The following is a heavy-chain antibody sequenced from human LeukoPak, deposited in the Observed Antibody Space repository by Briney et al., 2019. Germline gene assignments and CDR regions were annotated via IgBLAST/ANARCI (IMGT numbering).Heavy chain of an antibody. D-gene: IGHD3-10*01. CDR3: ARGADHGGSYYPD. J-gene: IGHJ4*02. CDR1: GFTFSTYN. V-gene: IGHV3-74*01. CDR2: MKTDGTRI. Sequence: GGSLRLSCAASGFTFSTYNISWVRQGPGKGPVWVSRMKTDGTRIEYADSVKGRFTISRDNAKNTLFLQMSSLRVEDTAVYYCARGADHGGSYYPDWGQGTRVTVSS.